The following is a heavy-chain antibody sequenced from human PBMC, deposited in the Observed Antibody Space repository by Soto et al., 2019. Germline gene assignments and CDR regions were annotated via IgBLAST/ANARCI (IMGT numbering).Heavy chain of an antibody. Sequence: QVQLVQSGAEVKKPGASVKVSCKASGYTFTSYGIGWVRQAPGQGLEWMGWISAYNGNTNYAQKLQGRVTMTTDTSTSTAYMELRSLRSDDTAVYYCATGYCSSTSCSEPNWFDPWGQGTLVTVSS. CDR1: GYTFTSYG. CDR3: ATGYCSSTSCSEPNWFDP. J-gene: IGHJ5*02. V-gene: IGHV1-18*01. D-gene: IGHD2-2*03. CDR2: ISAYNGNT.